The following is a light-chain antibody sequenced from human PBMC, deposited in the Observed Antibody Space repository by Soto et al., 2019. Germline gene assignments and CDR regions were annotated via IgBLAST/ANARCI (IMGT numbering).Light chain of an antibody. CDR3: LHDHTYPWT. J-gene: IGKJ1*01. Sequence: IQMTQSPSSLSASVEDRVIITCRASQSISNHLNWYQQMPGKAPKLLIFAASTLQSGVSSRFSGSGSGTHFTLTIGNLQPEDAATYYCLHDHTYPWTFGQGTKVDIK. V-gene: IGKV1-6*01. CDR2: AAS. CDR1: QSISNH.